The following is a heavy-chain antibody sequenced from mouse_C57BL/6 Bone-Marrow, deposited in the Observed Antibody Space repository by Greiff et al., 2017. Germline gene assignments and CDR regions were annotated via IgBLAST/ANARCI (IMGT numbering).Heavy chain of an antibody. CDR3: TTKGYDGGWYFDV. Sequence: EVKLMESGAELVRPGASVKLSCTASGFNIKDDYMHWVKQRPEQGLEWIGWIDPENGDTEYASKFQGKATITADPSSNTAYLQLSSLTSEDTAVYYCTTKGYDGGWYFDVWGTGTTVTVSS. J-gene: IGHJ1*03. CDR2: IDPENGDT. D-gene: IGHD2-2*01. CDR1: GFNIKDDY. V-gene: IGHV14-4*01.